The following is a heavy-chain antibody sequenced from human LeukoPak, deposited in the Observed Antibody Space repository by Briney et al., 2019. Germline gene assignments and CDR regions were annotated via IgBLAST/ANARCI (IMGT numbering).Heavy chain of an antibody. CDR3: ARDMGVEWELLGGFDY. CDR2: ISSSSSTI. CDR1: GFTFSSYS. J-gene: IGHJ4*02. V-gene: IGHV3-48*04. D-gene: IGHD1-26*01. Sequence: GGSLRLSCAASGFTFSSYSMNWVRQAPGKGLEWVSYISSSSSTIYYADSVKGRFTISRDNAKNSLYLQMNSLRAEDTAVYYCARDMGVEWELLGGFDYWGQGTLVTVSS.